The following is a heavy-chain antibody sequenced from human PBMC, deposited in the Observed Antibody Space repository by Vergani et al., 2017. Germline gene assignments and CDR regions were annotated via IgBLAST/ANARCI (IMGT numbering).Heavy chain of an antibody. CDR3: ATSEYSSG. D-gene: IGHD6-25*01. V-gene: IGHV3-7*01. CDR2: IKKDGSEK. Sequence: EVQLVESGGGLVQPGGSLRLSCAASGFTFSSYRMSWVRQAPGKGLEWVANIKKDGSEKYYVDSVKGRLTISRDNAKNSLYLQMNSLRAEDTAVYYCATSEYSSGWGQGTLVTVSS. CDR1: GFTFSSYR. J-gene: IGHJ4*02.